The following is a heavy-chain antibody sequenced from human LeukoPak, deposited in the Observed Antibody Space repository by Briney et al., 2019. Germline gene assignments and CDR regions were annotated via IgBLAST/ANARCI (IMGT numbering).Heavy chain of an antibody. J-gene: IGHJ4*02. CDR2: IYYSGST. CDR1: GGSISSYY. D-gene: IGHD5-18*01. Sequence: PSETLSLTCTVSGGSISSYYLSWIRQPPGKGLEWIGYIYYSGSTSYNPSLKSRVTITVDTSKNQLSLKLSSVTAADTAVYYCARLSNGDTAMVYYFDYWGQGTLVTVSS. CDR3: ARLSNGDTAMVYYFDY. V-gene: IGHV4-59*01.